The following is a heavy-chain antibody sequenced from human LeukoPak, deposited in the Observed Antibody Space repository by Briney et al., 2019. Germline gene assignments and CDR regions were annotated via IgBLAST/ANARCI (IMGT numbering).Heavy chain of an antibody. CDR2: ISPDSVEK. V-gene: IGHV1-2*02. CDR3: ARSLAMVRGVIIRFDP. CDR1: GYTFSDYY. J-gene: IGHJ5*02. D-gene: IGHD3-10*01. Sequence: ASVKVSCKASGYTFSDYYMHWVRQAPAQGLEWMAWISPDSVEKKYAQKFQGRVTMTRDTSISTAYMELSRLTSDDTAVYYCARSLAMVRGVIIRFDPWGQGTLVTVSS.